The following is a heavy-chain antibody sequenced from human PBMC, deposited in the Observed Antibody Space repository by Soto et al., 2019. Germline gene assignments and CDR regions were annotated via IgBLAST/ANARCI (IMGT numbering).Heavy chain of an antibody. V-gene: IGHV1-69*06. Sequence: SLKFSCNASGGTFSSYAISWVRQAPGQGLEWMGGIIPIFGTANYAQKFQGRVTITADKSTSTAYMELSSLRSEDTAVYYCARXAVPGIAVSGHRYYFDYWGQGTLVTVSS. CDR2: IIPIFGTA. CDR3: ARXAVPGIAVSGHRYYFDY. D-gene: IGHD6-19*01. J-gene: IGHJ4*02. CDR1: GGTFSSYA.